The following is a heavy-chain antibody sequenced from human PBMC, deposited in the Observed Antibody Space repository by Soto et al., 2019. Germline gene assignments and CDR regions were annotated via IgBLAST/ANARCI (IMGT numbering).Heavy chain of an antibody. V-gene: IGHV4-59*01. CDR1: GGSISSYY. D-gene: IGHD1-1*01. CDR3: ARGGTNWFDP. CDR2: IYYSGST. J-gene: IGHJ5*02. Sequence: QVQLQESGPGLVKPSETLSLTCTVSGGSISSYYWSWIRQPPGKGLEWIGYIYYSGSTNYNPSLRSRVTISVDTSKNQSSLKLSSVTAADTAVYYCARGGTNWFDPWGQGTLVTVSS.